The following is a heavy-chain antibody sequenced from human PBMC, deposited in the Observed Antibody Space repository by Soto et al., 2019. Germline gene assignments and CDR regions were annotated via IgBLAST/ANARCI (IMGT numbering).Heavy chain of an antibody. D-gene: IGHD6-19*01. CDR2: IYYSGST. Sequence: SETLSLTCTVSGGSISSYYWSWIRQPPGKGLEWIGYIYYSGSTNYNPSLKSRVTISVDTSKNQFSLKLSSVTAADTAVYYCARDSSYSSGWYEAGYWGQGTLVTVSS. CDR1: GGSISSYY. CDR3: ARDSSYSSGWYEAGY. J-gene: IGHJ4*02. V-gene: IGHV4-59*01.